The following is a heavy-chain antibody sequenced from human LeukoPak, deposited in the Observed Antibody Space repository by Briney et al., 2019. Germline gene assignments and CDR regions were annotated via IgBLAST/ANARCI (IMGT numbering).Heavy chain of an antibody. J-gene: IGHJ3*02. CDR3: ARLWVGAGEGFAFDI. D-gene: IGHD1-26*01. V-gene: IGHV1-69*04. CDR2: IILILGIA. CDR1: GGTFSSYA. Sequence: SVKVSCKASGGTFSSYAISWVRQAPGQGLEWMGRIILILGIANYAQKFQGRVTITADKSTSTAYMELSSLRSEDTAVYYCARLWVGAGEGFAFDIWGQGTMVTVSS.